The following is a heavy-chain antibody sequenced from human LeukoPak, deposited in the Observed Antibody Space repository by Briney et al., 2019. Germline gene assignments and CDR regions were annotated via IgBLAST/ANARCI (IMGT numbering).Heavy chain of an antibody. D-gene: IGHD6-13*01. V-gene: IGHV3-11*04. Sequence: GGSLRLSCTASGFTFTDYYMNWIRQAPGKGLEWVSYISSSGSTIYYADSVKGRFTISRDNAKNSLYLQMNSLRAEDTAVYYCARDKGIAAAGVFDYWGQGILVTVSS. CDR2: ISSSGSTI. CDR1: GFTFTDYY. CDR3: ARDKGIAAAGVFDY. J-gene: IGHJ4*02.